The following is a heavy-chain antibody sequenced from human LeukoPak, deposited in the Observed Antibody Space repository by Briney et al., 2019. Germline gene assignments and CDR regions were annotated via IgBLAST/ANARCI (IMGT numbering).Heavy chain of an antibody. CDR3: AKGNGYSYGRYYFDY. CDR2: ITASGGNT. J-gene: IGHJ4*02. Sequence: PGGSLRLSCAASGFTFSSYAMGWVRQAPAKGLEWVSAITASGGNTYYADSVKGRFTIPRDNSKNALYLQVNSLRAEDTAVYYCAKGNGYSYGRYYFDYWGQGTLVTVSS. V-gene: IGHV3-23*01. D-gene: IGHD5-18*01. CDR1: GFTFSSYA.